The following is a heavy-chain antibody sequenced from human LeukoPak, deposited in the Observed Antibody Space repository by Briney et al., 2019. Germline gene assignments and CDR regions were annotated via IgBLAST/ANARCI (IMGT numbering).Heavy chain of an antibody. CDR2: ISGSGGST. V-gene: IGHV3-23*01. CDR3: AKGRVRGVILQCLDY. CDR1: GFTFSSYA. D-gene: IGHD3-10*01. J-gene: IGHJ4*02. Sequence: GGSLRLSCAASGFTFSSYAMSWVRQAPGKGLEWVSAISGSGGSTYYADSVKGRFTISRDNSKNTLYLQMNSLRAEDTAVYYCAKGRVRGVILQCLDYWGQGTLVTVSS.